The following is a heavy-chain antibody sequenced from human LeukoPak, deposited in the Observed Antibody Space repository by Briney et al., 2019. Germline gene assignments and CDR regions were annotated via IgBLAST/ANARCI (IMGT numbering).Heavy chain of an antibody. CDR3: AKLMYYYDSSGYFSNYFDY. V-gene: IGHV3-30*02. J-gene: IGHJ4*02. CDR1: GFTFSSYG. CDR2: IRYDGSNK. Sequence: PGGSLRLSCAASGFTFSSYGMHWVRQAPGKGLEWVAFIRYDGSNKYYADSVKGRFTISRDNSKNTLYLQMNSLRAEDTAVYYCAKLMYYYDSSGYFSNYFDYWGQGTLVTVSS. D-gene: IGHD3-22*01.